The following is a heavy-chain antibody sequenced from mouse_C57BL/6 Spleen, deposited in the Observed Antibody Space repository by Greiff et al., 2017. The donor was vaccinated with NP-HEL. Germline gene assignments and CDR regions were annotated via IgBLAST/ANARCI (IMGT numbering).Heavy chain of an antibody. D-gene: IGHD2-4*01. CDR3: TRSPNDYDWAFDY. CDR2: IDPETGGT. Sequence: VQLQQSGAELVRPGASVTLSCKASGYTFTDYEMHWVKQTPVHGLEWIGAIDPETGGTAYNQKFKGKAILTADKSSSTAYMELRSLTSEDSAVYYCTRSPNDYDWAFDYWGQGTTLTVSS. CDR1: GYTFTDYE. J-gene: IGHJ2*01. V-gene: IGHV1-15*01.